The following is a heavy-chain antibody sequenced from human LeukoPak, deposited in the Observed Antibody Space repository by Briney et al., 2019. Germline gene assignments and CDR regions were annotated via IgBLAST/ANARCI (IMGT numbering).Heavy chain of an antibody. Sequence: PSETLSLTCAVYGGSFSGYYWSWIRQPPGKGLEWIWEINHSGSTNYNPSLKSRVTISIDTSKNQFSLKLSSVTAADTAVYYCARAMIVVIITTPGYFDLWGRGTLVTVSS. J-gene: IGHJ2*01. D-gene: IGHD3-22*01. CDR1: GGSFSGYY. CDR2: INHSGST. CDR3: ARAMIVVIITTPGYFDL. V-gene: IGHV4-34*01.